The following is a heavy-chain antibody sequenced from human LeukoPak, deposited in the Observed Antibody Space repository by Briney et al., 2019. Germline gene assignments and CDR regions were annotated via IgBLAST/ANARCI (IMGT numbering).Heavy chain of an antibody. Sequence: SETLFLTCTVSGGSISSYYWNWIRQPPGKGLEWIGYIYYSGRTNYNPSLKSRVTISVDTSKNQFSLNLTSVTAADTAVYYCARFTPQGYGWGGYNRFDPWGQGTLVTVSS. V-gene: IGHV4-59*01. J-gene: IGHJ5*02. CDR2: IYYSGRT. CDR1: GGSISSYY. D-gene: IGHD5-24*01. CDR3: ARFTPQGYGWGGYNRFDP.